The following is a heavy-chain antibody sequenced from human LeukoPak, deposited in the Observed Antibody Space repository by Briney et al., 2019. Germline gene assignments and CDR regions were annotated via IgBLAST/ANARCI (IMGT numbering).Heavy chain of an antibody. Sequence: ASVKVSCKASGYTFTGYYMHWVRQAPGQGLEWMGWINPNSGGTNYAQKFQGRVTMTRDTSISTAYMELSRLRSDDTAVYYCARDQWWQFIAVAITSYFDCWGQGTLVTVSS. V-gene: IGHV1-2*02. D-gene: IGHD6-19*01. CDR3: ARDQWWQFIAVAITSYFDC. J-gene: IGHJ4*02. CDR1: GYTFTGYY. CDR2: INPNSGGT.